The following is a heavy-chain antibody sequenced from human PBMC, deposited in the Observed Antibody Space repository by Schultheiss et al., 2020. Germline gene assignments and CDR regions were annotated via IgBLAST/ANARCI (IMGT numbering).Heavy chain of an antibody. CDR3: ARVSYDSSGYYYGNWYFDL. D-gene: IGHD3-22*01. V-gene: IGHV4-31*11. J-gene: IGHJ2*01. CDR2: IYYSGST. CDR1: GGSFSGYY. Sequence: SETLSLTCAVYGGSFSGYYWSWIRQHPGKGLEWIGYIYYSGSTYYNPSLKSRVTISVDTSKNQFSLKLSSVTAADTAVYYCARVSYDSSGYYYGNWYFDLWGRGTLVTVSS.